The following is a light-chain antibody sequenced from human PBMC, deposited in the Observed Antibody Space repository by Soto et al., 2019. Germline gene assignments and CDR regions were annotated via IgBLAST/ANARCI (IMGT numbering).Light chain of an antibody. V-gene: IGKV3-15*01. CDR2: GAS. J-gene: IGKJ4*01. Sequence: EIVMTQSPATLSVSPWERATLSCRASQSVSSNLAWYQQKPGQAPRLLIYGASTRATGIPARFSGSGSGTEFTLTISSLQSEDFAVYYCQQYNNWPLLFGGGTKVEIK. CDR1: QSVSSN. CDR3: QQYNNWPLL.